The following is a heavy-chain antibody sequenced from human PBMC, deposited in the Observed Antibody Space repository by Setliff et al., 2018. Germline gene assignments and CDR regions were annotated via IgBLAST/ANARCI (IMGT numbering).Heavy chain of an antibody. CDR1: GYTFTSYG. J-gene: IGHJ5*02. CDR2: ISCYDGNT. D-gene: IGHD1-26*01. V-gene: IGHV1-18*01. CDR3: VRSGKFGMRFWFDQ. Sequence: GASVKVSCKASGYTFTSYGITWVRQAPGQGLEWMGWISCYDGNTRYARKIQGRATMTTDTSTTTAYMELRSLTSDDTAFYYCVRSGKFGMRFWFDQWGQGTLVTVSS.